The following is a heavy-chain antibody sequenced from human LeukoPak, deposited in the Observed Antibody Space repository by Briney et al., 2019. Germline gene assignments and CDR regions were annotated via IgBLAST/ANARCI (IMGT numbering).Heavy chain of an antibody. CDR3: GRETDFGVVTN. J-gene: IGHJ4*02. Sequence: SQTLSLTCAISGDSVSSNGASWNWIRQSPSRGLEWLGRTYYRSQQWHSDYAPSVKGRITLNPDTSKNQFPLQLNSVTPEDTAVYYCGRETDFGVVTNWGQGTLVTVSS. CDR1: GDSVSSNGAS. CDR2: TYYRSQQWHS. V-gene: IGHV6-1*01. D-gene: IGHD3-3*01.